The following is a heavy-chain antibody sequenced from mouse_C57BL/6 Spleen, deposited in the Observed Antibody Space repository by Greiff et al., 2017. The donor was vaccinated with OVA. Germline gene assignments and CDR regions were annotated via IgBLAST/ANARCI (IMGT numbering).Heavy chain of an antibody. D-gene: IGHD4-1*01. J-gene: IGHJ3*01. CDR2: INHNNGGT. Sequence: VQLKESGPELVKPGASVKIPCKASGYTFTDYNMDWVKQSHGKSLEWIGDINHNNGGTIYNQKFKGKATVTVDKSSSTAYMELRSLTSEDTAVDYCARRTGTGFAYWGQGTLVTVSA. V-gene: IGHV1-18*01. CDR3: ARRTGTGFAY. CDR1: GYTFTDYN.